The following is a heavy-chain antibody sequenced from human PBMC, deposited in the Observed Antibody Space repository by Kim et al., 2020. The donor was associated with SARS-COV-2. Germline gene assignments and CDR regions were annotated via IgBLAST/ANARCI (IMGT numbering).Heavy chain of an antibody. CDR1: GYTFIDYD. V-gene: IGHV1-8*01. CDR3: ARGWEVTYWDYEINNYYSLDV. CDR2: MNSKSCDT. J-gene: IGHJ6*02. D-gene: IGHD3-10*01. Sequence: ASVKVSCKASGYTFIDYDINWVRQAPGQGLEWMGWMNSKSCDTGYAPKFLGRVTMTRDTSTGTAYLELKTLTSYDAAVYYCARGWEVTYWDYEINNYYSLDVWGQGTTVIVSS.